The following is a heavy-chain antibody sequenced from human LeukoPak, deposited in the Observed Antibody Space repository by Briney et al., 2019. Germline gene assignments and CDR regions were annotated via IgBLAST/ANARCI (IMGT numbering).Heavy chain of an antibody. V-gene: IGHV4-59*08. CDR1: GGSISTYY. J-gene: IGHJ4*02. D-gene: IGHD1-26*01. CDR2: IYYSGTS. Sequence: PSETLSLTCTVSGGSISTYYWSWIRQPPGKGLEWIGYIYYSGTSNYNPSLKSRVTISVDTSNNQFSLKLSSVTAADTAVYYCARHSGSYWYWGQGTLVTVSS. CDR3: ARHSGSYWY.